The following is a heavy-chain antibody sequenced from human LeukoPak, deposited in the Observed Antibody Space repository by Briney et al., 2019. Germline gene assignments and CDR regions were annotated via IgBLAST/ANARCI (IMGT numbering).Heavy chain of an antibody. CDR1: GFTFGSYW. V-gene: IGHV3-7*01. Sequence: GGSLRLSCAASGFTFGSYWMSWVRQAPGKGLEWVADIKQDGSEKYYADSVKGRFTISRDNAKNSLYLQMNSLRAEDTAVYYCAREPSYYDSSGYVDYWGQGTLVTVSS. D-gene: IGHD3-22*01. CDR2: IKQDGSEK. J-gene: IGHJ4*02. CDR3: AREPSYYDSSGYVDY.